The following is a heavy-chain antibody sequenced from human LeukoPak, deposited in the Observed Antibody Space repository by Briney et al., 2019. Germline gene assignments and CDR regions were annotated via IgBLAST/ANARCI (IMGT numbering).Heavy chain of an antibody. CDR2: IRYDGSNK. D-gene: IGHD3-10*01. J-gene: IGHJ4*02. V-gene: IGHV3-30*02. CDR3: AKWGTYGSGSYILDY. Sequence: PGGSLRLSCAASGFTFSSYGMHWVRQAPGKGLEWVAFIRYDGSNKYYADSVKGRFTISRDNSKNTLYLQMNSLRAEDTAVYYCAKWGTYGSGSYILDYWGQGTLVTVSS. CDR1: GFTFSSYG.